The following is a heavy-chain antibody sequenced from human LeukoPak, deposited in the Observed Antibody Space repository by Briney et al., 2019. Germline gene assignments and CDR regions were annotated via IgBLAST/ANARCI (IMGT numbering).Heavy chain of an antibody. V-gene: IGHV3-21*06. CDR3: AGYGGSYPYYMDV. D-gene: IGHD1-26*01. J-gene: IGHJ6*03. CDR1: GFTFSDYN. Sequence: GGSLRLSCAASGFTFSDYNMNWVRQAPGKGLEWVSSTTSSSSYIYYADSVKGRFTISRDNAKNSLYLQMNSLTAEDTAVYYCAGYGGSYPYYMDVWGKGTTVTISS. CDR2: TTSSSSYI.